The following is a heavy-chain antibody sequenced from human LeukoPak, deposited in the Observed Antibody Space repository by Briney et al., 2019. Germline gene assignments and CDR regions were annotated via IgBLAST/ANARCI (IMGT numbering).Heavy chain of an antibody. CDR1: GFTFSSYS. CDR3: ARDTVAGLHYFDC. D-gene: IGHD6-19*01. J-gene: IGHJ4*02. CDR2: ISSSSSYI. Sequence: PGGSLRLSCAASGFTFSSYSMNWVRQAPGKGLEWVSSISSSSSYIYYTDSVKGRFTISRDNAKNSLYLQMNSLRAEDTAAYYCARDTVAGLHYFDCWGQGTLVTVSS. V-gene: IGHV3-21*01.